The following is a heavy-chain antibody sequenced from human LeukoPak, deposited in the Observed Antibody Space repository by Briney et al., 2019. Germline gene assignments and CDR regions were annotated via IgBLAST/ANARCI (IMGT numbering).Heavy chain of an antibody. CDR3: ARSSPHCSSTSCYNDAFDI. V-gene: IGHV3-21*01. D-gene: IGHD2-2*02. Sequence: GGSLRLSCAASGFTFSNAWMSWVRQAPGKGLEWVSSISSSSSYIYYADSVKGRFTISRDNAKNSLYLQMNSLRAEDTAVYYCARSSPHCSSTSCYNDAFDIWGQGTMVTVSS. CDR1: GFTFSNAW. CDR2: ISSSSSYI. J-gene: IGHJ3*02.